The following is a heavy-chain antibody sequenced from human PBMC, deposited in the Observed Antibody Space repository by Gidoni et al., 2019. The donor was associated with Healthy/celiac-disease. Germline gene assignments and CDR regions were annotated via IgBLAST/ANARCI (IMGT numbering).Heavy chain of an antibody. J-gene: IGHJ4*02. D-gene: IGHD3-22*01. CDR2: INAGNGNT. CDR3: ARDLNTMIVVVIQPGRY. Sequence: QVQLVQSGAEVKKPGASVKVSCKASGYTFTSYAMHWVRQAPGQRLEWMGWINAGNGNTKYSQKFQGRVTITRDTSASTAYMELSSLRSEDTAVYYCARDLNTMIVVVIQPGRYWGQGTLVTVSS. CDR1: GYTFTSYA. V-gene: IGHV1-3*01.